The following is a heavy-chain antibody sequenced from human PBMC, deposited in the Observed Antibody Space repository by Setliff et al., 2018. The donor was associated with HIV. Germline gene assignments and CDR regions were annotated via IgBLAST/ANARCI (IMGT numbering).Heavy chain of an antibody. CDR2: INPSSGST. Sequence: ASVKVSCKASGYTFTSYYMHWVRQAPGQGLEWMGIINPSSGSTSNKQKFQGRVTMTRDTSTNTVYMELSSLRFEDTAVYYCASLDILTGYYFDYWGQGTLFTVSS. CDR1: GYTFTSYY. V-gene: IGHV1-46*01. D-gene: IGHD3-9*01. J-gene: IGHJ4*02. CDR3: ASLDILTGYYFDY.